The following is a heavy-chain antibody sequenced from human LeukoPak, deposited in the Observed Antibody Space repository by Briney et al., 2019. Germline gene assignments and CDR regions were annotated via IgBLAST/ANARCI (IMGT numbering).Heavy chain of an antibody. Sequence: GGSLRLSCAASGFTFSDYYMSWIRQAPGKGLEWVANIKQDGSEKYYVDSVKGRFTISRDNAKNSLYLQMNSLRAEDTAVYYCARDRRAARPDYWGQGTLVTVSS. CDR2: IKQDGSEK. CDR1: GFTFSDYY. J-gene: IGHJ4*02. V-gene: IGHV3-7*01. D-gene: IGHD6-6*01. CDR3: ARDRRAARPDY.